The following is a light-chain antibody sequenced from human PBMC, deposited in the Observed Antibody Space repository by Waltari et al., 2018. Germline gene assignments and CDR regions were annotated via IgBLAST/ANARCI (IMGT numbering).Light chain of an antibody. CDR3: QQYGGSPRLT. CDR1: QSVSSNY. V-gene: IGKV3-20*01. Sequence: EIVLTQSPGTLSLSPGERATLSCRASQSVSSNYLGWYQQKPGQAPRLLLYDASSRATGTPDRFSGSGSGTDFTLIISRLEPEDFAVYYCQQYGGSPRLTFGGGTKVEIK. CDR2: DAS. J-gene: IGKJ4*01.